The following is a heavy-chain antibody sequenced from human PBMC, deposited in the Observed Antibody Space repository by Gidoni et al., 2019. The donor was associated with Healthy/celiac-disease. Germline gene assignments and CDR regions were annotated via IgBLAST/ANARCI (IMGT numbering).Heavy chain of an antibody. CDR1: GFTFSSYG. CDR2: IWYDGSNK. Sequence: QVQLVESGGGVVQPGRSLRLSCAASGFTFSSYGMHWVRQAPGKGLEWVAVIWYDGSNKYYADSVKGRFTISRDNSKNTLYLQMNSLRAEDTAVYYCARDRLYSSGWRYYFDYWGQGTLVTVSS. J-gene: IGHJ4*02. V-gene: IGHV3-33*08. CDR3: ARDRLYSSGWRYYFDY. D-gene: IGHD6-19*01.